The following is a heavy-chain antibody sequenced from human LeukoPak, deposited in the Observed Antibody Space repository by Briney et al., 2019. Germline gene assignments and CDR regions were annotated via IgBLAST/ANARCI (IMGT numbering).Heavy chain of an antibody. Sequence: SETLSLTCAVSGYSISSGYYWGWIRQPPGKGLEWIGSIYHSGSTYYNPSLKSRVTISVDTSKNQFSLKLSSVTAADTAVYYCARHYCSSTSRPYYFDYWSQGTLVTVSS. CDR1: GYSISSGYY. CDR2: IYHSGST. J-gene: IGHJ4*02. CDR3: ARHYCSSTSRPYYFDY. D-gene: IGHD2-2*01. V-gene: IGHV4-38-2*01.